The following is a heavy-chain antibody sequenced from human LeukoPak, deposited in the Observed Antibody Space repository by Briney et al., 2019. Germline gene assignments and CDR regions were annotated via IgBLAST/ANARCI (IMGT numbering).Heavy chain of an antibody. J-gene: IGHJ5*02. CDR3: AREFNWNWFDP. D-gene: IGHD1-20*01. Sequence: EASVKVSCKASGYTFTAYYMHWVRQAPGQGLEWVGRINPNSGGTNYAQKFQGRVTMTRDTSISTAYMELSRLRSDDTAVYYCAREFNWNWFDPWGQGTLVTVSS. V-gene: IGHV1-2*06. CDR1: GYTFTAYY. CDR2: INPNSGGT.